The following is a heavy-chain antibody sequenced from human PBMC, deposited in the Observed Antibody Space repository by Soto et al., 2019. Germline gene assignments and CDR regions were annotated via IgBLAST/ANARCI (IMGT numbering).Heavy chain of an antibody. CDR1: GFTFSDHY. D-gene: IGHD4-17*01. J-gene: IGHJ4*02. CDR2: IRNQAKRYTT. Sequence: EVQLVESGGGLVQTGGSLRLSCAASGFTFSDHYMDWVRQAPGKGLEWVGRIRNQAKRYTTDYAASVKCRLSISRDDLENSLYLQMNSLRTEDTAVYFCFRERLYGDYFDSWCQRTLVTVSS. V-gene: IGHV3-72*01. CDR3: FRERLYGDYFDS.